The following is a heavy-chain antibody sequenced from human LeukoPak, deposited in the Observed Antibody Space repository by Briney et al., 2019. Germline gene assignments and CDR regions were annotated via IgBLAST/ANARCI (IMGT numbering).Heavy chain of an antibody. J-gene: IGHJ4*02. CDR1: GYTFTSYG. Sequence: ASVKVSCKASGYTFTSYGISWVRQAPGQGLEWMGWISAYNGNTNYAQKLQGRVTMTTDTSTSTAYMELRSLRSDDTAVYYCARDHNSENWGSLGKWGQGTLVTVSS. CDR3: ARDHNSENWGSLGK. V-gene: IGHV1-18*01. D-gene: IGHD7-27*01. CDR2: ISAYNGNT.